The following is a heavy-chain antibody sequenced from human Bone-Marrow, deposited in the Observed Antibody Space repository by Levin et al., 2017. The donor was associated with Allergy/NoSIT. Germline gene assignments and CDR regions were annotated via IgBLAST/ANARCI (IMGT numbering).Heavy chain of an antibody. CDR2: IYYTGSP. D-gene: IGHD2-21*02. Sequence: SQTLSLTCTVSGGSMNNGDYTWTWIRQVPGKGLEWIGYIYYTGSPYYSPSLKTPVSISVDTSRNLFSLKLNSVTAADTAVYYCARDRDGPFALDLWGQGIQVVVSS. CDR3: ARDRDGPFALDL. V-gene: IGHV4-31*01. J-gene: IGHJ3*01. CDR1: GGSMNNGDYT.